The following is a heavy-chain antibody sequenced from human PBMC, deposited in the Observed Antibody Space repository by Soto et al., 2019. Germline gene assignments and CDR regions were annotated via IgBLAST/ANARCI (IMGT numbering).Heavy chain of an antibody. CDR3: ASSYGSGYRAFDY. J-gene: IGHJ4*02. CDR2: VNPILSMS. D-gene: IGHD3-10*01. CDR1: GDTFNFYS. V-gene: IGHV1-69*02. Sequence: QVQLVQSGAEVKRPGSSVKVSCKASGDTFNFYSINWVRQAPGVGLEWVGRVNPILSMSNYAQRFQGRVTMTAEKSPSTAYMELRSLRSGDTASYYCASSYGSGYRAFDYWGQGALVTVS.